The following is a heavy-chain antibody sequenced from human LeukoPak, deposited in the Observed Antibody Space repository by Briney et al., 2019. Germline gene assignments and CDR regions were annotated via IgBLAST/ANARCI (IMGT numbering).Heavy chain of an antibody. Sequence: SETLSLTCAVSGYSISSGYYWGWIRQPPGKGLEWIGSIYHSGSTYYNPSLESRVTISVDTSKNQFSLKLSSVTAADTAVYYCARTYSYGYVDYWGQGTLVTVSS. J-gene: IGHJ4*02. V-gene: IGHV4-38-2*01. CDR2: IYHSGST. CDR3: ARTYSYGYVDY. CDR1: GYSISSGYY. D-gene: IGHD5-18*01.